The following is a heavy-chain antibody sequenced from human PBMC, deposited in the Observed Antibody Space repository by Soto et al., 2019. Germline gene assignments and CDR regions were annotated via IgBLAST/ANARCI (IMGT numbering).Heavy chain of an antibody. Sequence: SETLSLTCAVYGGPFSGYYWSWIRQPPGKGLEWIGEINHSGSTNYNPSLKSRVTISVDTSKNQFSLKLSSVTAADTAVYYCARGRPLRYGGNSEYYFDYWGQGTLVTVSS. CDR3: ARGRPLRYGGNSEYYFDY. D-gene: IGHD4-17*01. CDR2: INHSGST. V-gene: IGHV4-34*01. CDR1: GGPFSGYY. J-gene: IGHJ4*02.